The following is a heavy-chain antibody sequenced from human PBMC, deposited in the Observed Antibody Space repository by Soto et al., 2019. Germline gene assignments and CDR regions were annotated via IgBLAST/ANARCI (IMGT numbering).Heavy chain of an antibody. CDR1: GGTFSSYA. CDR3: AGYPSSWNNWFDP. D-gene: IGHD6-13*01. Sequence: ASVKVSCKASGGTFSSYAISWVRQAPGQGLEWMGGIIPIFGTANYAQKFQGRVTITADESTSTAYMELSSLRSEDTAVYYCAGYPSSWNNWFDPWGQGTLVTVYS. J-gene: IGHJ5*02. V-gene: IGHV1-69*13. CDR2: IIPIFGTA.